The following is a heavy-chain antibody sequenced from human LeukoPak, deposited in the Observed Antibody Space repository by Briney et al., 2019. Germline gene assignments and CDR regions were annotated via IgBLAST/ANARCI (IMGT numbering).Heavy chain of an antibody. CDR2: VSDYIGNT. Sequence: ASVKVSCKASGYTFTTYDMNWVRQAPGKGLEWMGWVSDYIGNTFYAQNLQDRVTMTTDASTSTAYMELRNLESDDTAVYYYARGQVYLDYWGQGALVTVSS. CDR3: ARGQVYLDY. CDR1: GYTFTTYD. V-gene: IGHV1-18*01. J-gene: IGHJ4*02.